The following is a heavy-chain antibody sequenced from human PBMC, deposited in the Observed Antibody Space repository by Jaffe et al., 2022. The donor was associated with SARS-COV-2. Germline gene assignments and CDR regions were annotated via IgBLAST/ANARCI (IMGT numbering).Heavy chain of an antibody. Sequence: QVQLLESGPGLVKPSETLSLTCTVSGGSLSNYYWNWIRQSPGKGLEWIGYIHSSGYTSYNPSLKSRVTISIDTSKSHFSLNLGSVTAADTAVYYCARDRKEIVYWGQGALVTVSS. J-gene: IGHJ4*02. V-gene: IGHV4-59*01. CDR3: ARDRKEIVY. CDR2: IHSSGYT. CDR1: GGSLSNYY.